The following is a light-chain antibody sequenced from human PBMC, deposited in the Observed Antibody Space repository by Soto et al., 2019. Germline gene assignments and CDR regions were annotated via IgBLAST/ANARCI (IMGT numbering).Light chain of an antibody. CDR2: GAS. Sequence: EIVLTQSPGTLSLSPGERATLSCRASQSVSNNYLAWYQQKPGQAPRLLIYGASNRATGTPDRFSGSGSGTDFTLTISRLEPEDFAVFYCQHYDSLPITFGQGTRLEI. V-gene: IGKV3-20*01. J-gene: IGKJ5*01. CDR1: QSVSNNY. CDR3: QHYDSLPIT.